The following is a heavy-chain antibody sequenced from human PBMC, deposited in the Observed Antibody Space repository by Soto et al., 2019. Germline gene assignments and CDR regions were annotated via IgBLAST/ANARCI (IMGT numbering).Heavy chain of an antibody. CDR2: ISSSSSYM. V-gene: IGHV3-21*01. Sequence: EVQLVESGGGLVKPGGSLRLSCAASGFTFSSDNMNWVRQAPGKGLEWVSSISSSSSYMYYADSVKGRFTISRDNAKNSLYLQMNSLRAEDTAVYYXXXXXXXXXXXXFDYWGRGTLVTVSS. J-gene: IGHJ4*02. CDR3: XXXXXXXXXXXFDY. CDR1: GFTFSSDN.